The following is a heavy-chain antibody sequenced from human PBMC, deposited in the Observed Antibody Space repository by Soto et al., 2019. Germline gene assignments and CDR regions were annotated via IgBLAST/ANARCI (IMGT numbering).Heavy chain of an antibody. CDR2: ISGLSATT. D-gene: IGHD2-15*01. CDR3: TRGGAARPDY. V-gene: IGHV3-48*04. Sequence: DVVLVNSGGGFVRPGESLRLSCGASGFRFTSFGMNWVRQGPGKGLEWLSYISGLSATTYYADSVRGRFTVSRDNDMNLVFLQLNTLRGDDTAVYYCTRGGAARPDYWGQGSRVVVSS. J-gene: IGHJ4*02. CDR1: GFRFTSFG.